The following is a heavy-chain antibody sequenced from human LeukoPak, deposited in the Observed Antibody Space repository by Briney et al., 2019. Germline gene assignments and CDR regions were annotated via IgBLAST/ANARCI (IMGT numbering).Heavy chain of an antibody. J-gene: IGHJ4*02. CDR3: AKDAPYVDMATMVKAYFFDY. V-gene: IGHV3-23*01. Sequence: PGGSLRLSCAASGFTVSSTHMVWVRQAPGKGLEWVSGISGGGDSTSYADSVKGRFTISRDNSRNTLYLQMNSLRAEDTAIYYCAKDAPYVDMATMVKAYFFDYWGQGTLVTVSS. CDR1: GFTVSSTH. D-gene: IGHD5-24*01. CDR2: ISGGGDST.